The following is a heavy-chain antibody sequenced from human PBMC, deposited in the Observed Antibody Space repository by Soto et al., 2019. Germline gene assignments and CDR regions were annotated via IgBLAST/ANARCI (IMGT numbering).Heavy chain of an antibody. D-gene: IGHD5-18*01. J-gene: IGHJ4*02. CDR3: ARLPRYSFPTSDDLES. CDR1: GGTFYTYT. CDR2: ITPIYPTT. V-gene: IGHV1-69*15. Sequence: QVQLVQSGAEVRKPGSSVQVSCKASGGTFYTYTLSWGRQAPGQGLEWMGSITPIYPTTNYAEKFQGRLTVTADGSKNTAYMELNSLTSADTAVYYCARLPRYSFPTSDDLESGGQGPLVTVSS.